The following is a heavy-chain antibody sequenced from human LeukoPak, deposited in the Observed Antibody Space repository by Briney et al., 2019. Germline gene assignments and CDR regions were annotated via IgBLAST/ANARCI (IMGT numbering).Heavy chain of an antibody. D-gene: IGHD3-10*01. CDR3: TTDPFTMLAYGTGSLGFDY. CDR2: IKSKTDGGTT. CDR1: GFTFSNAW. V-gene: IGHV3-15*01. Sequence: GGSMRLSCAASGFTFSNAWMSWVRQAPGKGLEWVGRIKSKTDGGTTDYAAPVKGRFTISRDDSKNTLYLQMNSMKTEDTAVYYCTTDPFTMLAYGTGSLGFDYWGQGTLVTVSS. J-gene: IGHJ4*02.